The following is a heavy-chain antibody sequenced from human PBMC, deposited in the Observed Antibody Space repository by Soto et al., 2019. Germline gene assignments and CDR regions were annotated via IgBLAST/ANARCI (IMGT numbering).Heavy chain of an antibody. CDR1: GLTFSSYW. Sequence: GGSLRLSCAASGLTFSSYWMHWVRQAPGKGLVWVSRINSDGSSTTYADSVKGRFTISRDNARNTLYLHMNSLRAEDTAVYYCAREGASYGYGRSIDYWGQGTLVTVSS. V-gene: IGHV3-74*03. J-gene: IGHJ4*02. CDR2: INSDGSST. D-gene: IGHD5-18*01. CDR3: AREGASYGYGRSIDY.